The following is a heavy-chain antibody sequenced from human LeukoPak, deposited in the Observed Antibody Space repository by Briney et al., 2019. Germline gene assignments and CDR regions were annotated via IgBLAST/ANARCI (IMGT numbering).Heavy chain of an antibody. CDR3: ARAFTIFGVVME. V-gene: IGHV3-74*01. Sequence: PGGSLRLSCAASGFTFSAYWMHWVRQAPGKELVWVSRINTDGSNTNYADSVKGRFTISRDNAKNTLYLQMNSLRAEDTAVYYCARAFTIFGVVMEGGQGTLVTVSS. J-gene: IGHJ4*02. CDR2: INTDGSNT. D-gene: IGHD3-3*01. CDR1: GFTFSAYW.